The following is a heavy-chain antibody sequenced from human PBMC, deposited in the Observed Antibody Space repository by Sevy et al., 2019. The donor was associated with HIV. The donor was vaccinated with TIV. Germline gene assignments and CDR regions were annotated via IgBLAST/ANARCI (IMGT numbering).Heavy chain of an antibody. CDR1: GFIFSNYD. CDR2: IGSVADT. D-gene: IGHD3-10*01. Sequence: GGSLRLSCVASGFIFSNYDMQWVRQRTGKGLEWVASIGSVADTLYPDSVKGGFSISRENAQNSLFFQINDLRVVDTAVYFCRRHGSLPYGSGKAFDIWGRGTTVTVSS. CDR3: RRHGSLPYGSGKAFDI. V-gene: IGHV3-13*01. J-gene: IGHJ3*02.